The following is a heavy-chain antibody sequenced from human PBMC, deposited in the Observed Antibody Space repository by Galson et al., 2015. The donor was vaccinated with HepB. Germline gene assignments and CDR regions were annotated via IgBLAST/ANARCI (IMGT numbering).Heavy chain of an antibody. D-gene: IGHD3-16*01. V-gene: IGHV6-1*01. CDR3: ARGGLAVNAYYI. J-gene: IGHJ3*02. CDR1: GDSVSSNSAG. Sequence: ISGDSVSSNSAGWNWIRQSPSRGLEWLGRTYYRSKWYTDYAESVKSRITITADTSKNQFSLQLDSVTPEDTAVYYCARGGLAVNAYYIWGQGTVVAVSS. CDR2: TYYRSKWYT.